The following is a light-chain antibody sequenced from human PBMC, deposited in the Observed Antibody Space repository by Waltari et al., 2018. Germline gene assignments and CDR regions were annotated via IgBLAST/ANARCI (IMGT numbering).Light chain of an antibody. Sequence: QSALTQPASVSGSPGQSITISCTGTSSDVGGYNYVYWYQQHPGKAPKRMIYDVSNRPSGVSNRFSGSKSGNTASLTISGLQAEDEADYYCSSYTSSSTLFVVFGGGTKLTVL. J-gene: IGLJ2*01. CDR1: SSDVGGYNY. CDR3: SSYTSSSTLFVV. V-gene: IGLV2-14*03. CDR2: DVS.